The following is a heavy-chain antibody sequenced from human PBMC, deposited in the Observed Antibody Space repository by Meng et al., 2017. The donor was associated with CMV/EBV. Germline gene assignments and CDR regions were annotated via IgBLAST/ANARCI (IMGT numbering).Heavy chain of an antibody. Sequence: SVKVSCRASGGTFSSYAISWVRQAPGQGLEWMGGIIPIFGTANYAQKFQGRVTITTDESTSTAYMELSSLRSEDTAVYYCARRVTMAGNWFDPWGQGTLVTVSS. V-gene: IGHV1-69*05. CDR3: ARRVTMAGNWFDP. J-gene: IGHJ5*02. CDR1: GGTFSSYA. CDR2: IIPIFGTA. D-gene: IGHD4/OR15-4a*01.